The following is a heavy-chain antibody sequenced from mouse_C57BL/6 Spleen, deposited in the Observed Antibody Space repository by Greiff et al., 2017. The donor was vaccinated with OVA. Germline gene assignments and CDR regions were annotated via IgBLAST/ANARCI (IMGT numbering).Heavy chain of an antibody. J-gene: IGHJ1*03. CDR1: GYAFSSSW. V-gene: IGHV1-82*01. Sequence: VKLMESGPELVKPGASVKISCKASGYAFSSSWMNWVKQRPGKGLEWIGRIYPGDGDTNYNGKFKGKATLTADKSSSTAYMQLSSLTSEDSAVYFCAIYYYGSSTGYFDVWGTGTTVTVSS. D-gene: IGHD1-1*01. CDR3: AIYYYGSSTGYFDV. CDR2: IYPGDGDT.